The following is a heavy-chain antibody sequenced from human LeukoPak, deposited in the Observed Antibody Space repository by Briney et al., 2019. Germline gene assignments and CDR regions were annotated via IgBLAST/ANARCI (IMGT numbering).Heavy chain of an antibody. Sequence: NPSEALSLTCTVSGGSIISADHYWSWIRQPPGKGLEWIGYIFYSGSTYYNPSLKSRLTISVDTSKNQFSLKLSSVTAADTAVYYCARGYYDVLTNYPKNFDQWGQGTLVTVSS. J-gene: IGHJ4*02. V-gene: IGHV4-30-4*01. CDR3: ARGYYDVLTNYPKNFDQ. CDR1: GGSIISADHY. CDR2: IFYSGST. D-gene: IGHD3-9*01.